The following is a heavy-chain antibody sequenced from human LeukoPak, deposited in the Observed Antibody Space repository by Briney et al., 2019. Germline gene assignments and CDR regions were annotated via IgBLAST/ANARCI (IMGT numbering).Heavy chain of an antibody. CDR3: ARGGTMYYGSGNFDY. J-gene: IGHJ4*02. D-gene: IGHD3-10*01. CDR2: ISGTGSST. Sequence: GGSLRLSCAASGFTFITYAMNWVRQAPGKGLEWVSAISGTGSSTYYADSVKGRFTISRDNSKNALYLQMNSLRAEDTALYCCARGGTMYYGSGNFDYWGQGTLVTVSS. CDR1: GFTFITYA. V-gene: IGHV3-23*01.